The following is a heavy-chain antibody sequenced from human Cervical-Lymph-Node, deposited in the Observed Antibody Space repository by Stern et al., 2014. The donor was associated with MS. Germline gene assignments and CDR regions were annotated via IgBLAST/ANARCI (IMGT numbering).Heavy chain of an antibody. CDR1: GFTFSSYG. J-gene: IGHJ4*02. D-gene: IGHD6-6*01. Sequence: QVQLVESGGGVVQPGRSLRLSCAASGFTFSSYGMHWVRQAPGKGLEWVAVISYDGSNKYYADSVKGRFTISRDNSKNTLYLQMNSLRAEDTAVYYCAKPRIPLAACLPVIFDYWGQGTLVTVSS. CDR3: AKPRIPLAACLPVIFDY. CDR2: ISYDGSNK. V-gene: IGHV3-30*18.